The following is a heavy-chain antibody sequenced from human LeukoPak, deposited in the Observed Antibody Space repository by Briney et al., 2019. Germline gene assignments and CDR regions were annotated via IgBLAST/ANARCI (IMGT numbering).Heavy chain of an antibody. Sequence: GSSVKVSCKASGGTFSSYATSWVRQAPGQGLEWMGGIIPIFGTANYAQKFQGRVTITTDESTSTAYMELSSLRSEDTAVYYCASGYSGSYYGQDYWGQGTLVTVSS. J-gene: IGHJ4*02. D-gene: IGHD1-26*01. CDR2: IIPIFGTA. V-gene: IGHV1-69*05. CDR3: ASGYSGSYYGQDY. CDR1: GGTFSSYA.